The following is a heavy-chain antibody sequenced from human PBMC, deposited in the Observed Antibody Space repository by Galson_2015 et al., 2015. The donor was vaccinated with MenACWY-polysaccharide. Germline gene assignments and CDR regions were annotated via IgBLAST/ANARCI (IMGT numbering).Heavy chain of an antibody. V-gene: IGHV3-30-3*01. CDR3: AKDKGGGSYWGNTKIDY. Sequence: SLRLSCAASGFTFNSFAMHWVRQAPGKGLEWVALISYDASNKFYADSVKGRFTISRDNSKNTLFLQMNSLRAEDTAVYYCAKDKGGGSYWGNTKIDYWGQGTLVTVSS. J-gene: IGHJ4*02. CDR2: ISYDASNK. D-gene: IGHD1-26*01. CDR1: GFTFNSFA.